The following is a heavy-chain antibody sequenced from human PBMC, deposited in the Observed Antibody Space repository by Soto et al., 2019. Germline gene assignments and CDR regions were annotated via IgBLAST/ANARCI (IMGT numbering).Heavy chain of an antibody. D-gene: IGHD3-3*01. J-gene: IGHJ4*02. CDR2: TYYRSKWYN. Sequence: QSQTLSLTCAISGDSVSSNSAAWNWIRQSPSRGLEWLGRTYYRSKWYNDYAVSVKSRITINPDTSKNQFSLQLNSVTPEDTAVYYCARDGKKKGIFGVVIYGGIFDYWGQGTLVTVSS. CDR1: GDSVSSNSAA. V-gene: IGHV6-1*01. CDR3: ARDGKKKGIFGVVIYGGIFDY.